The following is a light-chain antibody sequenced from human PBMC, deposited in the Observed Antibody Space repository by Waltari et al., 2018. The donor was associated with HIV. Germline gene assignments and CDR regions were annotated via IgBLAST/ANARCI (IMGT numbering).Light chain of an antibody. V-gene: IGLV1-40*01. CDR3: QSYDSSLSGWGV. CDR2: GNS. Sequence: QSVLTQPPSVSGAPGQRVTISCTGSSPNIGAGYDVHWYQQLPGTAPKLLIYGNSNRPSGCPDRFSGSKSGTSASLAITGLQAEDEADYYCQSYDSSLSGWGVFGGGTKLTVL. J-gene: IGLJ2*01. CDR1: SPNIGAGYD.